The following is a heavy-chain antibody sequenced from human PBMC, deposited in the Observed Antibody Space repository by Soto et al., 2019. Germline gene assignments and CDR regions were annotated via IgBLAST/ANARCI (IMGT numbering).Heavy chain of an antibody. CDR2: IIPIFGTA. V-gene: IGHV1-69*06. CDR1: GGTFSSYA. J-gene: IGHJ5*01. D-gene: IGHD1-26*01. CDR3: ARDRPRPLERATERLLMGSWFET. Sequence: SVKVSCKASGGTFSSYAISWVRQAPGQGLEWMGGIIPIFGTAKYAQKFQGRVTITAVKSRSTAYMELSSLRSGDTAVYYCARDRPRPLERATERLLMGSWFETWGQESL.